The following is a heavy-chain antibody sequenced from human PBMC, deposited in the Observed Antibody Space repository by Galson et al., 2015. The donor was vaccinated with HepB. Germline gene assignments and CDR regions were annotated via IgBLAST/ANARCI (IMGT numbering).Heavy chain of an antibody. Sequence: ALVKPTQTLTLTCTFSGFSLTTDGVAVGWVRQPPGKALEWLVIYFWDDDKRYSPSLKSRITIIKDTSNNQVVLIMTNVDPEDAGTYHCVRGRRTPNCSGGSCYYFDSWGQGILVTVSS. CDR1: GFSLTTDGVA. J-gene: IGHJ4*02. CDR3: VRGRRTPNCSGGSCYYFDS. D-gene: IGHD2-15*01. CDR2: YFWDDDK. V-gene: IGHV2-5*04.